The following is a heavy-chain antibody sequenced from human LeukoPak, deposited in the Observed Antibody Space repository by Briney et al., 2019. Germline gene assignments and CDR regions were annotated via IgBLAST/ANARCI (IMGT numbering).Heavy chain of an antibody. V-gene: IGHV5-51*01. Sequence: GESLKISCKGSGYSFDTYWIGWVRQMPGKGLEWMGIIYPGDSDTRYSPSFKGQVTISADKSISTAYLQWSSLKASDTAMYYCARLVVATARSDYYFDYWGQGTLVTVSS. CDR3: ARLVVATARSDYYFDY. J-gene: IGHJ4*02. CDR2: IYPGDSDT. D-gene: IGHD2-21*02. CDR1: GYSFDTYW.